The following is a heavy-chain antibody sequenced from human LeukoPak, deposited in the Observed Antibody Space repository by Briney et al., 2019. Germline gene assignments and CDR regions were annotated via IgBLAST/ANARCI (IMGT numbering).Heavy chain of an antibody. Sequence: ASVKVSFKASGYTFTSYGISWVRQAPGQGLEWMGWISAYNGNTNYAQKLQGRVTMTTDTSTSTAYMELKRLRSYDTAVYYWARVTVTTFFYWGQGTLATVSP. J-gene: IGHJ4*02. CDR3: ARVTVTTFFY. CDR2: ISAYNGNT. D-gene: IGHD4-17*01. CDR1: GYTFTSYG. V-gene: IGHV1-18*01.